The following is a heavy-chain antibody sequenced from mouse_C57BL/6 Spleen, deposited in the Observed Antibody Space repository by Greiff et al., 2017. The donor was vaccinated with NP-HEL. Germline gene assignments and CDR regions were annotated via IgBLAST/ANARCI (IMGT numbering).Heavy chain of an antibody. Sequence: EVQLQQSGPELVKPGASVKISCKASGYSFTGYYMNWVKQSPEKSLEWIGEINPSTGGTTYNQKFKAKATLTVDKSSSTAYMQLKSLTSEDSAVYYCARNPAYYYGSSYGFDYWGQGTTLTVSS. D-gene: IGHD1-1*01. CDR1: GYSFTGYY. V-gene: IGHV1-42*01. J-gene: IGHJ2*01. CDR2: INPSTGGT. CDR3: ARNPAYYYGSSYGFDY.